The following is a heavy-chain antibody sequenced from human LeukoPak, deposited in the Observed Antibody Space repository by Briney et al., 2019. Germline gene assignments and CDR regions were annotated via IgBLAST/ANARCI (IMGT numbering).Heavy chain of an antibody. CDR2: ISSSGSTI. CDR3: AELGITMIGGV. CDR1: GFTFSSYW. V-gene: IGHV3-48*04. Sequence: GGSLRLSCAASGFTFSSYWMTWVRQAPGKGLEWVSYISSSGSTIYYADSVKGRFTISRDNAKNSLYLQMNSLRAEDTAVYYCAELGITMIGGVWGKGTTVTISS. D-gene: IGHD3-10*02. J-gene: IGHJ6*04.